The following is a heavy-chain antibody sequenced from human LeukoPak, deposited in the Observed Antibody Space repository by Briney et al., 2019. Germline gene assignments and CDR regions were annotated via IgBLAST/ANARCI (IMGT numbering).Heavy chain of an antibody. CDR3: ARDAPDYDILTGYYIPPIDY. Sequence: GGSLRLSCAASGFTFSTYSMSWVRQAPGKGLEWVSSISSSSSYIYYADLVKGRFTISRDNAKNSLFLQMNSLRAEDTAVYYCARDAPDYDILTGYYIPPIDYWGQGTLVTVSS. CDR1: GFTFSTYS. D-gene: IGHD3-9*01. J-gene: IGHJ4*02. CDR2: ISSSSSYI. V-gene: IGHV3-21*01.